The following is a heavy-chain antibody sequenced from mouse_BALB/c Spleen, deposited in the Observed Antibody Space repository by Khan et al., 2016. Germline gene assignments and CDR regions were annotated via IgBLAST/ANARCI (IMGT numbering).Heavy chain of an antibody. CDR2: ISYDGSN. J-gene: IGHJ2*01. V-gene: IGHV3-6*02. Sequence: EVQLQESGPGLVKPSQSLSLTCSVTGYSITSGYYWNWIRQFPGNKLEWMGYISYDGSNNYNPSLKNRISITRDTSKHQFFLKLNSVTTEDTATYYYARAWYFDYWGQGTTLTVSS. CDR3: ARAWYFDY. CDR1: GYSITSGYY.